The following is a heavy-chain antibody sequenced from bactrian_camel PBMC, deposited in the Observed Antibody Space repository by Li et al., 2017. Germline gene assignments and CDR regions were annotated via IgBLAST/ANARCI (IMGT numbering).Heavy chain of an antibody. D-gene: IGHD4*01. CDR2: FSNNGVT. V-gene: IGHV3S53*01. J-gene: IGHJ4*01. Sequence: HVQLVESGGASVQTGGSLTLSCVASGFSYDPNMAWYRQAPGAECDMVGSFSNNGVTYVEDSVKDRFTISQDNAKNIVYLHMSTLKPEDTAVYYCGADWDGPGDDDHPCSSFLRYWGQGTQVTVS. CDR3: GADWDGPGDDDHPCSSFLRY. CDR1: GFSYDPN.